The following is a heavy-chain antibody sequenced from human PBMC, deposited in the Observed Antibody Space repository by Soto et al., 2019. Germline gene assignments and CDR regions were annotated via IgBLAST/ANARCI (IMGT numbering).Heavy chain of an antibody. Sequence: QVQLVESGGGVVQPGRSLKLSCAASGFTFTSFSMQWVRQAPGKGLEWVAVISYDGSIEYYADSVKGRFTMSRDNSKNTLYLQMYSLRTEDTAVYFCAREWSTSGDLDYWGQGTLVTVSS. CDR1: GFTFTSFS. J-gene: IGHJ4*02. D-gene: IGHD3-10*01. CDR3: AREWSTSGDLDY. V-gene: IGHV3-30-3*01. CDR2: ISYDGSIE.